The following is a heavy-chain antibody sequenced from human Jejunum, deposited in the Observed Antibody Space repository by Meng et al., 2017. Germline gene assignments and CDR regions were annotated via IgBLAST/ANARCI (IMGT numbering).Heavy chain of an antibody. Sequence: GGSLRLSCAASGFTLSSYAMSWVRQAPGKGLEWVSAIGGSGTTTYYADSVKGRFTISRDNSKNTLFLQMNSLRAEDTAVYYCATSTYSISWYYFGYWGQGTLVTASS. V-gene: IGHV3-23*01. CDR1: GFTLSSYA. D-gene: IGHD6-13*01. CDR2: IGGSGTTT. J-gene: IGHJ4*02. CDR3: ATSTYSISWYYFGY.